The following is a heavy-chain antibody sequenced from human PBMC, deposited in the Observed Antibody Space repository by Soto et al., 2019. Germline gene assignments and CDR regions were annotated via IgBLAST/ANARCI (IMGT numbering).Heavy chain of an antibody. Sequence: SETLSLTCTVSGGSISSSSYYWGWIRQPPGKGLEWIGSIYYSGSTNYNPSLKSRVTISTMSNNKFSLELSSVTAADTAVYYCTRGLFSGSYYSGGWYYFDSWGQGTMVT. CDR1: GGSISSSSYY. D-gene: IGHD1-26*01. CDR3: TRGLFSGSYYSGGWYYFDS. CDR2: IYYSGST. J-gene: IGHJ4*02. V-gene: IGHV4-39*07.